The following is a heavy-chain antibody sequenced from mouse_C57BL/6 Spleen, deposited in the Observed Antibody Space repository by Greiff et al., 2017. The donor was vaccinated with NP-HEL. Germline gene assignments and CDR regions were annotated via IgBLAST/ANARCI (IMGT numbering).Heavy chain of an antibody. CDR3: ARLFMRYYFDY. CDR1: GFTFTDYY. Sequence: EVQVVESGGGLVQPGGSLSLSCAASGFTFTDYYMSWVRQPPGKALEWLGFIRNKANGYTTEYSASVKGRFTISRDNSQSILYLQMNALRAEDSSTYYCARLFMRYYFDYWGQGTTLTVSS. V-gene: IGHV7-3*01. CDR2: IRNKANGYTT. D-gene: IGHD1-2*01. J-gene: IGHJ2*01.